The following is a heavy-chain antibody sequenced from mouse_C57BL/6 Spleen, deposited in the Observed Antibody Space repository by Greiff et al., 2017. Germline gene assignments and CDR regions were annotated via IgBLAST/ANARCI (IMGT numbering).Heavy chain of an antibody. J-gene: IGHJ2*01. D-gene: IGHD1-1*01. CDR3: TSIDAVGEDY. CDR1: GYTFTDYE. CDR2: IDPETGGT. V-gene: IGHV1-15*01. Sequence: QVQLKESGAELVRPGASVTLSCKASGYTFTDYEMHWVKQTPVHGLEWIGAIDPETGGTAYNQKFKGKAILTADKSTSTADMGLRSLTAEDSAVYYCTSIDAVGEDYWGQGTTLTVSS.